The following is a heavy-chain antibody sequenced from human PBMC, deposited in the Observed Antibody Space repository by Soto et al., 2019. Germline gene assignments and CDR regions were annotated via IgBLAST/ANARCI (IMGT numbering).Heavy chain of an antibody. CDR1: GFTFSSYA. J-gene: IGHJ4*02. Sequence: PGGSLRLSCAASGFTFSSYAMHWVRQAPGKGLGWVAVISYDGSNKYYADSVKGRFTISRDNSKNTLYLQMNSLRAEDTAVYYCARVHPPFIAVAGVFDYWGQGTLVTVSS. CDR3: ARVHPPFIAVAGVFDY. CDR2: ISYDGSNK. V-gene: IGHV3-30-3*01. D-gene: IGHD6-19*01.